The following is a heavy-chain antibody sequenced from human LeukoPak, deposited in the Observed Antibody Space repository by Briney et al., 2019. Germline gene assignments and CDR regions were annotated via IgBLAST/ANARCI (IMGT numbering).Heavy chain of an antibody. CDR1: GGTFSSYA. J-gene: IGHJ3*02. V-gene: IGHV1-69*05. Sequence: SVKVSCKASGGTFSSYAISWVRQAPGQGLEWMGGIIPIFGTANYAQKLQGRVTMTTDTSTSTAYMELRSLRSDDTAVYYCARERRNYDSRWDAFDIWGQGTMVTVSS. CDR3: ARERRNYDSRWDAFDI. CDR2: IIPIFGTA. D-gene: IGHD3-3*01.